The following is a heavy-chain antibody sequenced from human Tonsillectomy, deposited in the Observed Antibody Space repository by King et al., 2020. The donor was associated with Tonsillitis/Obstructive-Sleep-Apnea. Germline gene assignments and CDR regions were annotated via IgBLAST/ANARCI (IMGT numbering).Heavy chain of an antibody. V-gene: IGHV3-74*01. D-gene: IGHD3-9*01. CDR1: GFTFSSYW. CDR2: INSDGSST. Sequence: VQLVESGGGLVQPGGSLRLSCAASGFTFSSYWMHWVRQAPGKGLVWVSRINSDGSSTSYADSVKGRFTISRDNAKNTLYLQMNSLRAEDMAVYYCARAHYDILTGYLLPFDYWGQGTLVTVSS. J-gene: IGHJ4*02. CDR3: ARAHYDILTGYLLPFDY.